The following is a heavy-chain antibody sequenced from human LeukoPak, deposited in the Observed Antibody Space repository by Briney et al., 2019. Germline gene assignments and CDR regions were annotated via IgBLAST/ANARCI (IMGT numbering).Heavy chain of an antibody. CDR3: ARGLWDYDSSGYYQDFDY. CDR2: INPNSGGT. D-gene: IGHD3-22*01. J-gene: IGHJ4*02. CDR1: GYTFTGYY. V-gene: IGHV1-2*02. Sequence: ASVKVSCKASGYTFTGYYMHWVRQAPGQGLEWMGWINPNSGGTNYAQKFQGRVTMTRDTSISTAYMELSRLRSDDTAVYYCARGLWDYDSSGYYQDFDYWGQGTLVTVSS.